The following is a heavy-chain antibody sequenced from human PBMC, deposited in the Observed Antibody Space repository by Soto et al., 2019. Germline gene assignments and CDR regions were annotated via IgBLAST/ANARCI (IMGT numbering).Heavy chain of an antibody. Sequence: SETLSLTCAVYGGSFSGYYWSWIHQPPGKGLEWIGYIYHRGSTYYNPSLKSRVSISTDRSKNQISLRLRSVTAADTAVYYCARGGYSGYDFSFDPWGQGTLVTVSS. V-gene: IGHV4-34*01. J-gene: IGHJ5*02. D-gene: IGHD5-12*01. CDR2: IYHRGST. CDR1: GGSFSGYY. CDR3: ARGGYSGYDFSFDP.